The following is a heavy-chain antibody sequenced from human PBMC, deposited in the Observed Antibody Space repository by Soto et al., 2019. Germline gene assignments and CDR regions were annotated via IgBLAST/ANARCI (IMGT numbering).Heavy chain of an antibody. D-gene: IGHD3-10*01. V-gene: IGHV3-7*04. CDR2: INMDASEK. Sequence: PWGSLRLSFAASGFTFGSYWMSWVRQAPGKGLEWLSTINMDASEKKYVDSVKGRFTISTDNAKNSLYLQMDSLRAEDTAVYYCATDSGYGSGASRNHYIDXWGHGTLVT. CDR3: ATDSGYGSGASRNHYIDX. J-gene: IGHJ4*01. CDR1: GFTFGSYW.